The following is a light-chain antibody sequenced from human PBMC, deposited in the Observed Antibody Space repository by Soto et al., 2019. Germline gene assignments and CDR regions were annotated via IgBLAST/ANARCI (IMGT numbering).Light chain of an antibody. CDR3: QQYNNWPPSGT. Sequence: EIVMTQSPATLSVSPGERATLSCRASQSVSSNLAWYQQKPGQAPRLLIYGASTRATGVPARFSGSGSGTEFTLTISSLQSEDFAVYYCQQYNNWPPSGTFGQGNKLEIK. CDR2: GAS. CDR1: QSVSSN. J-gene: IGKJ2*02. V-gene: IGKV3-15*01.